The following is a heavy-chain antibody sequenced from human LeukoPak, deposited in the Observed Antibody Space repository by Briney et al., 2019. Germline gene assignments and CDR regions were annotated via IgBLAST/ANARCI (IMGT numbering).Heavy chain of an antibody. V-gene: IGHV3-21*01. D-gene: IGHD1-26*01. CDR3: ARGQSESGYFDY. CDR2: ISSSSSYI. J-gene: IGHJ4*02. CDR1: GFTFSSYS. Sequence: TGGSLRLSCAASGFTFSSYSMNWVRQAPGKGLEWVSSISSSSSYIYYADSVKGRFTISRDNAKNSLYLQMNSLRAEDTAVYYCARGQSESGYFDYWGQGTLVTVSS.